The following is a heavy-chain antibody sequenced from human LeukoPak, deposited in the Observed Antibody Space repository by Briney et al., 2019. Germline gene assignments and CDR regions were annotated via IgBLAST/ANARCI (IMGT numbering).Heavy chain of an antibody. CDR1: GSSISTYH. J-gene: IGHJ3*01. CDR3: ASGSGCNDAFDF. V-gene: IGHV4-59*01. Sequence: PSETLSLICSVSGSSISTYHGSLIRQPPGKGLEWIGYIYYTGSTNYNPSLKNRVTLSVDTSKKQFSLRLSSVTAADTAVYYCASGSGCNDAFDFWAQGTIVTVSS. CDR2: IYYTGST. D-gene: IGHD6-19*01.